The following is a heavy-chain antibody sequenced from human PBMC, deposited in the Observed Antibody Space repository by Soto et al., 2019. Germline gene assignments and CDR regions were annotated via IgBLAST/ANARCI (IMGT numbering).Heavy chain of an antibody. CDR3: AKSPSYYGDFDY. Sequence: PGGSTKLSCGASGFNFCSFAMAWVRQAPGKGLEWVAIISYDGSNKYYADSVKGRFTISRDNSKNTLYLQMNSLRAEDTALYYCAKSPSYYGDFDYWGQGTMVTVS. D-gene: IGHD4-17*01. CDR1: GFNFCSFA. CDR2: ISYDGSNK. V-gene: IGHV3-30*18. J-gene: IGHJ4*02.